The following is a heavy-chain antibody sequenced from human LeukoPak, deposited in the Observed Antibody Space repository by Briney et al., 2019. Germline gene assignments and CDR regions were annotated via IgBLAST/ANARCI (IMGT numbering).Heavy chain of an antibody. J-gene: IGHJ4*02. D-gene: IGHD3-22*01. CDR3: ARHDSSGYYYSN. V-gene: IGHV3-66*04. CDR2: IYSGGST. CDR1: GFTFSSYW. Sequence: PGGSLRLPCAASGFTFSSYWMSRVRQAPGKGLEWVSVIYSGGSTYYADSVKGRFTISRDNSKNTLYLQMNSLRAEDTAVYYCARHDSSGYYYSNWGQGTLVTVSS.